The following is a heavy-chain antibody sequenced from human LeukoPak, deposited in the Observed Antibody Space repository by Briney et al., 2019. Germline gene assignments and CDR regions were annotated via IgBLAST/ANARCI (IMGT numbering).Heavy chain of an antibody. CDR3: AKATGNLGN. Sequence: GGSLRLSCSASGFTFSTYVMSWVRQAPGKGLEWVSTISNSDGKTYYADSVKGRFTISRDNSKNTLYVQMNSLTAEDTAIYYCAKATGNLGNWGRGTLVTVSS. CDR2: ISNSDGKT. J-gene: IGHJ4*02. D-gene: IGHD1-1*01. V-gene: IGHV3-23*01. CDR1: GFTFSTYV.